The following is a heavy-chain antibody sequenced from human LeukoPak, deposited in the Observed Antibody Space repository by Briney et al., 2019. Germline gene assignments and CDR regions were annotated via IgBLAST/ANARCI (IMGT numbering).Heavy chain of an antibody. D-gene: IGHD4-17*01. CDR2: IRHDGRT. CDR3: ARDVVPRDYGDTLNAYDL. J-gene: IGHJ3*01. CDR1: GGSLSGYY. V-gene: IGHV4-34*01. Sequence: SETLTLTCAVSGGSLSGYYWSWIRQSPGKGLEWMGDIRHDGRTKYKSSFKSRITIFLVSSKNEVSLRLSPVTPADTALYFCARDVVPRDYGDTLNAYDLWRQGTMVTVS.